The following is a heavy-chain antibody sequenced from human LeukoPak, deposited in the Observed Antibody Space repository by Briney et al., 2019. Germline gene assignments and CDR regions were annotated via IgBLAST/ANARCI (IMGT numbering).Heavy chain of an antibody. CDR3: SRAENIASWFDP. Sequence: ASVKVSCKASGGTFSSYAISWVRQAPGQGLEWMGGIIPIFGTANYAQKFQGRVTITTDEYTSTAYMELSSLRSEDTAVYDYSRAENIASWFDPWGQGTLVNVPS. J-gene: IGHJ5*01. D-gene: IGHD2-21*01. V-gene: IGHV1-69*05. CDR2: IIPIFGTA. CDR1: GGTFSSYA.